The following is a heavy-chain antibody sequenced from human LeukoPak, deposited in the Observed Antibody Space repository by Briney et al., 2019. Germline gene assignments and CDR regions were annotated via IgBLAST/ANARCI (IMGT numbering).Heavy chain of an antibody. V-gene: IGHV3-7*01. J-gene: IGHJ4*02. CDR1: GFTVSSNY. CDR3: AREQLSVGATRSLDY. Sequence: GGSLRLSCAASGFTVSSNYMSWVRQAPGKGLEWVANIKQDGSEKYYVDSVKGRFTISRDNAKNSLYLQMNSLRAEDTAVYYCAREQLSVGATRSLDYWGQGTLVTVSS. CDR2: IKQDGSEK. D-gene: IGHD1-26*01.